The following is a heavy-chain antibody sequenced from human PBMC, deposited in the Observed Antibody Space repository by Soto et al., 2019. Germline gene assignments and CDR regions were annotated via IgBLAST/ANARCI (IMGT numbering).Heavy chain of an antibody. D-gene: IGHD3-22*01. CDR3: TTEDDSSGYFYFDY. CDR2: IKSKTDGGTT. Sequence: EVQLVESGGGLVKPGGSLRLSCAASGFTFSNAWMSWVRQAPGKGLEWVGRIKSKTDGGTTDYAAPVKGRFTISRDDSKITLYLQMNSLKTEDTAVYYCTTEDDSSGYFYFDYWGQGTLVTVSS. V-gene: IGHV3-15*01. CDR1: GFTFSNAW. J-gene: IGHJ4*02.